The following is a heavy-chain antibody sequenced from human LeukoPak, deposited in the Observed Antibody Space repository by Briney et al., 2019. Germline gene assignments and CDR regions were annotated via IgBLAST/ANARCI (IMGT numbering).Heavy chain of an antibody. J-gene: IGHJ4*02. V-gene: IGHV3-15*01. CDR2: IKSKTDGGTT. CDR1: GFTFSNAW. Sequence: GGSLRLSCAASGFTFSNAWMSWVRQAPGKGLEWVGRIKSKTDGGTTDYAAPVKGRFTISRDDSKNTLYLQMNSLRAEDTAVYYCATFQYAGNAGGSVGYWGQGTLVTVSS. D-gene: IGHD4-23*01. CDR3: ATFQYAGNAGGSVGY.